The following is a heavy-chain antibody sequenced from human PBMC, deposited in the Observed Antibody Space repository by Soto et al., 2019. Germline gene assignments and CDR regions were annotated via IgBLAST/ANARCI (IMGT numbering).Heavy chain of an antibody. CDR2: INSDGSST. V-gene: IGHV3-74*01. CDR1: GFTFSSYW. CDR3: ARAPLGVGPRGTYISSSWYMGLEDHYFDY. D-gene: IGHD6-13*01. Sequence: GGSLRLSCAASGFTFSSYWMHLVRQAPGKGLVWVSRINSDGSSTSYADSVKGRFTISRDNAKNTLYLQMNSLRAEDTAVYYCARAPLGVGPRGTYISSSWYMGLEDHYFDYWGQGTLVTVSS. J-gene: IGHJ4*02.